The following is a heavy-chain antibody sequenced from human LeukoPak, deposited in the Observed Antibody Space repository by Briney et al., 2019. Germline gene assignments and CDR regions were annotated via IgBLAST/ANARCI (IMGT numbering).Heavy chain of an antibody. CDR3: AREDYDWFDP. Sequence: GGSLRLSCAASGFTFSSYEMNWVRQAPGKGLEWVSYISSSGSTIYYADSVKGRFTISRDNAKNSLYLQMNSLRAEDTAVYYCAREDYDWFDPWGQGTLVTVSS. D-gene: IGHD4-17*01. J-gene: IGHJ5*02. V-gene: IGHV3-48*03. CDR1: GFTFSSYE. CDR2: ISSSGSTI.